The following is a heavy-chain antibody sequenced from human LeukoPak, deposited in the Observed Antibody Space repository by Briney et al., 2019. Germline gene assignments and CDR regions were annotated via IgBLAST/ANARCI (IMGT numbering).Heavy chain of an antibody. CDR1: GGSISSYY. D-gene: IGHD1-14*01. J-gene: IGHJ2*01. CDR3: ARAVTHWYFDL. V-gene: IGHV4-59*12. CDR2: IYYSGST. Sequence: PSETLSLTCTVSGGSISSYYWSWIRQPPGKGLEWIGYIYYSGSTNYNPSLKSRVTISVDTSKNQFPLKLSSVTAADTAVYYCARAVTHWYFDLWGRGTLVTVSS.